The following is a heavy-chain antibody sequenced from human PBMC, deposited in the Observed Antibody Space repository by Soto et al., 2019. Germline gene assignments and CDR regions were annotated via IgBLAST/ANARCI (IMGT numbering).Heavy chain of an antibody. CDR2: ISSSSSYI. J-gene: IGHJ3*02. D-gene: IGHD1-7*01. Sequence: PGGSLRLSCAASGFTFSIYSMNWVRQAPGKGLEWVSSISSSSSYIYYADSVKGRFTISRDNAKNSLYLQMNSLRAEDTAVYYCARDQLTGTTEYGYDAFDIWGQGTMVTVSS. CDR1: GFTFSIYS. V-gene: IGHV3-21*01. CDR3: ARDQLTGTTEYGYDAFDI.